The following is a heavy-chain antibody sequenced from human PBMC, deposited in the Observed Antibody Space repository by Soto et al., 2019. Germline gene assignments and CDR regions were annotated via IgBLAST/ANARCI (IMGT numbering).Heavy chain of an antibody. CDR1: GFTFSCYG. Sequence: GGSLRLSCAASGFTFSCYGMHWVRQAPGKGLEWVAFIGYNGSNRYYADSVKGRFTISRDNSKNILYLQMNNLRAEDTAAYYCASYMDYESYAMDVWGQGTTVTVSS. V-gene: IGHV3-30*02. CDR2: IGYNGSNR. D-gene: IGHD3-16*01. CDR3: ASYMDYESYAMDV. J-gene: IGHJ6*02.